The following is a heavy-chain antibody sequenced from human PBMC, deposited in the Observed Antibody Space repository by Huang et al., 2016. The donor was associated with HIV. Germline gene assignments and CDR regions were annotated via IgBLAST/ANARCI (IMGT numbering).Heavy chain of an antibody. CDR3: ARRFSSSSGYFDY. Sequence: VQLVQSGAEVKKPGESLKISCKGSGYSFSSYWIAWVRQMPGKGLEWMGSIVPDDSETTYSPSFEGQVTSSADKSIGTAYLQWSSLKASDTAMYYCARRFSSSSGYFDYWGQGSLVTVSS. CDR2: IVPDDSET. CDR1: GYSFSSYW. J-gene: IGHJ4*02. V-gene: IGHV5-51*01. D-gene: IGHD6-6*01.